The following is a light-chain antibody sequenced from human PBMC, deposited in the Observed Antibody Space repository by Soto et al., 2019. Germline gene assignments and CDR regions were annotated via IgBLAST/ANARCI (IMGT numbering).Light chain of an antibody. Sequence: QSALTQPASVSGSPGQSITISCTGTSSDVGGYNYVSWYQQHPGKAPKLLIYGVNNRPSGVSNRFSGSNSGNTASLTISGLHAEDEADYYCSSYTRSSTVIFGGGTKLPVL. CDR3: SSYTRSSTVI. CDR2: GVN. J-gene: IGLJ2*01. V-gene: IGLV2-14*01. CDR1: SSDVGGYNY.